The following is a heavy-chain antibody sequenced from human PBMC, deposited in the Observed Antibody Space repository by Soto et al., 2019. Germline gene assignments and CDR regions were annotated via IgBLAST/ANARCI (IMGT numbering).Heavy chain of an antibody. CDR1: GFIFDSYA. V-gene: IGHV3-23*01. Sequence: EVQLLESGGGLVQPGGSLRLSCAASGFIFDSYALTWVRQAPGKGLDWVSVISGSGGRTYYADSVKGRFTISRDNSKSTLYLQMNSLTAEDTAVYYCAKGQERSYDLSGYCDYWGQGTLVTVSS. CDR2: ISGSGGRT. J-gene: IGHJ4*02. CDR3: AKGQERSYDLSGYCDY. D-gene: IGHD3-22*01.